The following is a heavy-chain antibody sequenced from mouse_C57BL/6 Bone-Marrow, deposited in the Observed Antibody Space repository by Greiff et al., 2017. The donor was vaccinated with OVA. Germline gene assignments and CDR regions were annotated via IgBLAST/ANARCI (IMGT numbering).Heavy chain of an antibody. CDR1: GYTFTDYY. CDR2: INPNNGGT. V-gene: IGHV1-26*01. Sequence: LVKPGASVKISCKASGYTFTDYYMNWVKQSHGKSLEWIGDINPNNGGTSYNQKFKGKATLTVDKSSSTAYMELRSLTSEDSAVYYCASWDYYGSYWYFDVWGTGTTVTVSS. D-gene: IGHD1-1*01. J-gene: IGHJ1*03. CDR3: ASWDYYGSYWYFDV.